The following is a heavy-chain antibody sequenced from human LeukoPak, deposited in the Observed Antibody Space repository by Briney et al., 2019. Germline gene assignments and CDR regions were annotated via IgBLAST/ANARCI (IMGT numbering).Heavy chain of an antibody. CDR2: INHSGST. CDR1: GGSFSGYY. J-gene: IGHJ4*02. CDR3: ARARSQYYYDSSGYYLDY. D-gene: IGHD3-22*01. V-gene: IGHV4-34*01. Sequence: SETLFLTCAVYGGSFSGYYWSWIRQPPGKGLEWIGEINHSGSTNYNPSLKSRVTISVDTSKNQFSLKLSSVTAADTAVYYCARARSQYYYDSSGYYLDYWGQGTLVTVSS.